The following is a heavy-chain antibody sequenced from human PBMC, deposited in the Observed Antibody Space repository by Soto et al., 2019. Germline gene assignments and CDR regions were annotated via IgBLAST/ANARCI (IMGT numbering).Heavy chain of an antibody. D-gene: IGHD5-18*01. V-gene: IGHV3-23*01. Sequence: EVQLLESGGGLVQPGGSLRLSCAGSGFTFINYAMNWVRQAPGKGLEWVSTISGGGDATFFADSVRGRLTISRDNSKNTATLQMHHLGVDDTAVYFGSNKVTGSTRRPDYWYFDLLGRGTLVTVSS. CDR2: ISGGGDAT. CDR3: SNKVTGSTRRPDYWYFDL. J-gene: IGHJ2*01. CDR1: GFTFINYA.